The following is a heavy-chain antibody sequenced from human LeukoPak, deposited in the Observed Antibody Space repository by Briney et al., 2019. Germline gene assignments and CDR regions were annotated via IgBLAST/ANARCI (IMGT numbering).Heavy chain of an antibody. V-gene: IGHV4-31*03. J-gene: IGHJ5*02. D-gene: IGHD5-12*01. CDR1: GGSISSGGYY. Sequence: SETLSLTCTVSGGSISSGGYYWSWIRQHPGKGLEWIGYIYYSGSTYYNPSLNSRVTISVDTSKNQFSLKLSSVTAADTAVYYCARGHSGYDFVATILCWFDPWGQGTLVTVSS. CDR2: IYYSGST. CDR3: ARGHSGYDFVATILCWFDP.